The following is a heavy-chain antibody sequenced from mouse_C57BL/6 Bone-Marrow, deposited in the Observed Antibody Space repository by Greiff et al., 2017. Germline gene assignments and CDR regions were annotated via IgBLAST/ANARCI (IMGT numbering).Heavy chain of an antibody. D-gene: IGHD2-3*01. CDR2: IYPGSGST. V-gene: IGHV1-55*01. J-gene: IGHJ1*03. Sequence: VQLQQPGAALVKPGASVKMSCKASGYTFTSSWITWVKQRPGQGLEWIGDIYPGSGSTNYNEKFKSKATLTVDTSSSPAYMQLSSLTSEDSAVYYCARVGYGGYPRYWYFDVWGTGTTVTVSS. CDR1: GYTFTSSW. CDR3: ARVGYGGYPRYWYFDV.